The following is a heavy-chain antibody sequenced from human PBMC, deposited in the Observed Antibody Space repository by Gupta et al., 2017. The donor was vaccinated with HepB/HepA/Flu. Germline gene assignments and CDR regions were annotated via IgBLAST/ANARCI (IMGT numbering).Heavy chain of an antibody. CDR1: GFSLNNFA. J-gene: IGHJ4*02. CDR2: LNGGGGSA. D-gene: IGHD3-22*01. V-gene: IGHV3-23*01. CDR3: AKDTRKYYNSSGPFDF. Sequence: VRLLESGGGLVQPGGSLRVACIASGFSLNNFAVRWVRQGPGKGLEWVSALNGGGGSAHYADSVKGRFTISRDNSKNMFYLQMNSLRAEDTAVYFCAKDTRKYYNSSGPFDFWGQGTLVTVSS.